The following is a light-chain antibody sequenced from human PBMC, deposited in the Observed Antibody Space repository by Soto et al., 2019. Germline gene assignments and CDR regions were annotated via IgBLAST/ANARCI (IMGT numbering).Light chain of an antibody. CDR2: DVS. CDR3: SSYTSSSTLYV. J-gene: IGLJ1*01. V-gene: IGLV2-14*01. CDR1: SSDVGGYNY. Sequence: QSALTQPASVSGSPGQSITISCTGTSSDVGGYNYVSWYQQHPGKAPKLMIYDVSNRPSGVSNRFSGSKSGNTASLTISGLQAEDDADYYCSSYTSSSTLYVFGTGTKGTVL.